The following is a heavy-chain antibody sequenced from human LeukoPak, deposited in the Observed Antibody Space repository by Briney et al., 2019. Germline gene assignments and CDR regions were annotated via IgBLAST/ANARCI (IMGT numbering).Heavy chain of an antibody. CDR1: SASVSSYY. CDR2: ISNSGSP. V-gene: IGHV4-59*02. D-gene: IGHD3-16*01. Sequence: SETLSLTCTVSSASVSSYYWSWVRQPPGGGLEWIGYISNSGSPSCNPSFKSRVTFSADTSKNHLSLKLNSVTPADTAVYFCARGGAGPLRDWGQGTLVTVS. CDR3: ARGGAGPLRD. J-gene: IGHJ4*02.